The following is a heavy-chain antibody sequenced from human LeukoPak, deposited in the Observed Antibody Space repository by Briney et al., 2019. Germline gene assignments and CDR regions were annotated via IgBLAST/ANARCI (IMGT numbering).Heavy chain of an antibody. V-gene: IGHV1-69*01. Sequence: IIPIFGTANYAQKFQGRVTITADESTSTAYMELSSLRSEDTAVYYCARSKSPRPRLGAFDIWGQGTMVTVSS. CDR3: ARSKSPRPRLGAFDI. CDR2: IIPIFGTA. J-gene: IGHJ3*02. D-gene: IGHD6-25*01.